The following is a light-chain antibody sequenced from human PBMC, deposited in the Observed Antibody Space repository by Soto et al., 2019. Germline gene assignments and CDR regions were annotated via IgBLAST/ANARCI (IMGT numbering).Light chain of an antibody. CDR1: SSDVGGYNY. CDR2: DVS. CDR3: SSYTSSSTSR. J-gene: IGLJ2*01. V-gene: IGLV2-14*01. Sequence: QSALTQPASVSGSPGQSITISCTGTSSDVGGYNYVSWYQQHPGKSPKHMIYDVSHRPSGVSNPFSGSKSSNTASLTISGLQAEDEADYYCSSYTSSSTSRFGGGTKLTVL.